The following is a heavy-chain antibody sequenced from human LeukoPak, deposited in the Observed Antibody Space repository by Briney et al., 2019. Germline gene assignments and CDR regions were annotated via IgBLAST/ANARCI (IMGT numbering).Heavy chain of an antibody. J-gene: IGHJ6*04. CDR1: GGSFSGYY. V-gene: IGHV4-34*01. Sequence: SETLSLTCAVYGGSFSGYYWCLIRQPPGKGLEWIGEINHSGSTNYNPSLKSRVTISVDTSKNQFSLKLSSVTAADTAVYYCASTLAYYYGSGSYYGMDVWGKGTTVTVSS. CDR3: ASTLAYYYGSGSYYGMDV. CDR2: INHSGST. D-gene: IGHD3-10*01.